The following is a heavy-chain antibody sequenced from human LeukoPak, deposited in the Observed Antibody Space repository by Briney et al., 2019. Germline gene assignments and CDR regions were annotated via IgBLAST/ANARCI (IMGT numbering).Heavy chain of an antibody. V-gene: IGHV3-23*01. CDR2: ISASNGNT. CDR3: AKGSSDSWYSALEY. J-gene: IGHJ4*02. D-gene: IGHD3-22*01. Sequence: GGSLRLSCAVSGFTFSSYAMPWVRQSPGKGLKWVSGISASNGNTHHADSVKGRFTICRDNSKGTLYKQMNSLRVKDTAVYYCAKGSSDSWYSALEYWGQGTLVTVSS. CDR1: GFTFSSYA.